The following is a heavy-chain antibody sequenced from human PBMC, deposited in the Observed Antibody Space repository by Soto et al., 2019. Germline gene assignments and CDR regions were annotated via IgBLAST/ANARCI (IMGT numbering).Heavy chain of an antibody. CDR3: AKERLGTKWVSFDY. J-gene: IGHJ4*02. CDR2: IGRDGNSV. V-gene: IGHV3-43*01. D-gene: IGHD1-26*01. CDR1: GFSFDEYS. Sequence: GGSLRLSCAASGFSFDEYSIHWVRQVPGKGLEWVSLIGRDGNSVFYADSVKGRFTISRDNSKNSVFLQMNSLRTEDAALYYCAKERLGTKWVSFDYWGRGTLVTVSS.